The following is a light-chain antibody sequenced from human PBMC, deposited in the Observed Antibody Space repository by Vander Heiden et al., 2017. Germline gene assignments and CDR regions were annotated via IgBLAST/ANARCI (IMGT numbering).Light chain of an antibody. V-gene: IGKV3-11*01. CDR1: QSVSRY. CDR3: QQSDTWPIT. CDR2: DAS. J-gene: IGKJ5*01. Sequence: DIVLTQSPATLSLSPGERATLSCRASQSVSRYLAWYQQKPGQSPRLLIYDASNRATGIPARFSGSGSGTDFTLGISSLEPEDFAVYYCQQSDTWPITFGQGTRLEIK.